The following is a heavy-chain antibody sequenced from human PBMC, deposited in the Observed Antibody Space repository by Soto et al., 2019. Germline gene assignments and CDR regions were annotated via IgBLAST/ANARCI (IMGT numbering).Heavy chain of an antibody. CDR2: IYYSGST. D-gene: IGHD6-19*01. CDR1: GGSISGYY. J-gene: IGHJ3*02. V-gene: IGHV4-59*01. CDR3: ARVRSSGWYLSAFDI. Sequence: SETLSLTCTVSGGSISGYYWSWIRQPPGKGLEWIGYIYYSGSTNYNPSLKSRVSISVDTSKNQFSLKLSSVTAADTAVYYCARVRSSGWYLSAFDIWGQGTMVTVSS.